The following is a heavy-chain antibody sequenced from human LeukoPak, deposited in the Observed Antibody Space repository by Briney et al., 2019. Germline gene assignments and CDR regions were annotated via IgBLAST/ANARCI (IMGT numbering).Heavy chain of an antibody. CDR3: AKDGDQTGTTYFDY. V-gene: IGHV3-30*18. J-gene: IGHJ4*02. CDR2: ISYDGSNK. Sequence: PGRSLRLSCAASGFTFSSYGMHWVRQAPGKGLEWVAFISYDGSNKFYADSVQGRFTISRHNSKNTLYLQMNSLRAEDTAVYYCAKDGDQTGTTYFDYWGQGTLVTVSS. CDR1: GFTFSSYG. D-gene: IGHD1-1*01.